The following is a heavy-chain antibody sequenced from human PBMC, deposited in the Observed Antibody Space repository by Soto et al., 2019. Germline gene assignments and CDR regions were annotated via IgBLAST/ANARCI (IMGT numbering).Heavy chain of an antibody. CDR2: IHNTGST. J-gene: IGHJ4*02. V-gene: IGHV4-31*03. D-gene: IGHD2-21*02. CDR1: GDSMNSGIYY. Sequence: QVQLQESGPGLVKPTQTLPLTCTVSGDSMNSGIYYWTWIRQHPKKGLEWLGYIHNTGSTYYNPSLKGRLTMSLDTSNNQFSLDVSSVTAADTAVYYCARGVYCGDARYSGTDYWGQGTLVTVSS. CDR3: ARGVYCGDARYSGTDY.